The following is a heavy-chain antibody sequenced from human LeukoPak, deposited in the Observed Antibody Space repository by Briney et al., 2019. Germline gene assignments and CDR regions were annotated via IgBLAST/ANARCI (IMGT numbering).Heavy chain of an antibody. V-gene: IGHV4-59*01. CDR2: IYYSGST. CDR3: ARVTGYMTEDYFDY. Sequence: SETLSLTCAVYGGSFRGYYWSWIRQPPGKGLEWLGYIYYSGSTNYNPSLKSRVTISVDTSKNQFSLRLSSVTAADTAVYYCARVTGYMTEDYFDYWGQGTLITVSS. D-gene: IGHD6-13*01. J-gene: IGHJ4*02. CDR1: GGSFRGYY.